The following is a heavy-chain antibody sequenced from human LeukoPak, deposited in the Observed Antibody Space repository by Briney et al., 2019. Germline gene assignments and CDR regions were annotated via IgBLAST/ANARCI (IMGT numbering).Heavy chain of an antibody. D-gene: IGHD3-16*01. J-gene: IGHJ5*02. V-gene: IGHV3-9*01. CDR3: ARGLGISNWFDP. Sequence: PGRSLRLSCAASGFTFDEYAMHWVRQVPGEGLEWVSGISWNSGTIDYADSVKGRFTISRDNATNSLYLQMDSLRPEDTALYHCARGLGISNWFDPWGQGTLVTVSS. CDR1: GFTFDEYA. CDR2: ISWNSGTI.